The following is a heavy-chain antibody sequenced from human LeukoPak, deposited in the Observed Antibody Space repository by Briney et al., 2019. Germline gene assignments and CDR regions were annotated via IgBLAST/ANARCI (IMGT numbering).Heavy chain of an antibody. J-gene: IGHJ4*02. Sequence: SQTLSLTCAISGESVSSNSAAWNWIRQSPSRGLEWLGRTYYRSKWYNEYAGSVKSRISINPDTPKNQFSLQLNSVTPEDTAVYYCAREILEGYCSGGSCYSHWGQGTLVTVSS. CDR3: AREILEGYCSGGSCYSH. CDR2: TYYRSKWYN. D-gene: IGHD2-15*01. CDR1: GESVSSNSAA. V-gene: IGHV6-1*01.